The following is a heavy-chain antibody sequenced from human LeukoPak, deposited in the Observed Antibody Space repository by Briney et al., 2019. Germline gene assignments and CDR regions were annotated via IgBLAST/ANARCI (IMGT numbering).Heavy chain of an antibody. D-gene: IGHD3-3*01. Sequence: PSETLSLTCAVYGGSFSGYYWSWIRQPPGKGLERIGEINHSGSTNYNPSLKSRVTISVDTSKNQFSLKLSSVTAADTAVYYCARTKFLEWLQFNWFDPWGQGTLVTVSS. CDR1: GGSFSGYY. CDR3: ARTKFLEWLQFNWFDP. CDR2: INHSGST. J-gene: IGHJ5*02. V-gene: IGHV4-34*01.